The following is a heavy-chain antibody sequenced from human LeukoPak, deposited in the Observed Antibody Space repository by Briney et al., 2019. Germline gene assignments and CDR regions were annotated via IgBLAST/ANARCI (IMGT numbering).Heavy chain of an antibody. V-gene: IGHV1-2*02. J-gene: IGHJ5*02. Sequence: GLEWMGWINPNSGGTNYAQKFQGRVTMTRDTSISTAYMELSRLRSDDTAVYYCARDVWFDPWGQGTLVTVSS. CDR2: INPNSGGT. CDR3: ARDVWFDP.